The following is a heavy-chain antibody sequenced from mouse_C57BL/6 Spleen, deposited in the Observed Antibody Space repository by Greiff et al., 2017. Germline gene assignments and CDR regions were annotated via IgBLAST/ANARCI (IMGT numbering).Heavy chain of an antibody. CDR2: ISSGGDYI. J-gene: IGHJ1*03. CDR1: GFTFSSYA. Sequence: EVQGVESGEGLVKPGGSLKLSCAASGFTFSSYAMSWVRQTPEKRLEWVAYISSGGDYIYYADTVKGRFTISRDNARNTLYLQMSSLKSEDTAMYYCTRAGEKNYGNPLLDFDVWGTGTTVTVSS. CDR3: TRAGEKNYGNPLLDFDV. V-gene: IGHV5-9-1*02. D-gene: IGHD2-1*01.